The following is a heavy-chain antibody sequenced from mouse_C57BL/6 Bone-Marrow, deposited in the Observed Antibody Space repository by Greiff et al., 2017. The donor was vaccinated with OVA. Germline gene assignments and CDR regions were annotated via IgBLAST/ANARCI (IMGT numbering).Heavy chain of an antibody. J-gene: IGHJ1*03. V-gene: IGHV1-69*01. CDR2: IDPSDSYT. Sequence: QVQLQQPGAELVMPGASVKLSCKASGYTFTSYWMHWVKQRPGQGLEWIGEIDPSDSYTNYTQKFKGKSTLTVDKSSSTAYVQLSSLTSEGSAVYYCAGAYDDYDSYFDVWGTGTTVTVSS. D-gene: IGHD2-4*01. CDR3: AGAYDDYDSYFDV. CDR1: GYTFTSYW.